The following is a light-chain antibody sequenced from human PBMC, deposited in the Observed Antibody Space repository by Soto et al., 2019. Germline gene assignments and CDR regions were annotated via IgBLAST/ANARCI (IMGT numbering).Light chain of an antibody. CDR2: DAS. V-gene: IGKV1-5*01. Sequence: DIQITQSPSTLSASVGDRVTITCRASQSISSWLAWYQQKPGKAPKLLIYDASSLESGVPSRFSGSGSGTEFTLTISSLQPDDFATYYCQQYNDYSAWTFGQGTKVDIK. CDR3: QQYNDYSAWT. CDR1: QSISSW. J-gene: IGKJ1*01.